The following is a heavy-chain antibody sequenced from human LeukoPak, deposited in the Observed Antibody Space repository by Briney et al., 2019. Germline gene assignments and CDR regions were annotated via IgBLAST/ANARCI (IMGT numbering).Heavy chain of an antibody. CDR3: ARVLGLQHQLDY. CDR2: IKQDGSEK. Sequence: AGGSLRLSCAASGFTFSSYWMSWVRQAPGKGREWVANIKQDGSEKYYVDSVKGRFTIPRDNAKNSLYLQMNSLRAEDTAVYYCARVLGLQHQLDYWGQGTLVTVSS. V-gene: IGHV3-7*01. D-gene: IGHD5-24*01. CDR1: GFTFSSYW. J-gene: IGHJ4*02.